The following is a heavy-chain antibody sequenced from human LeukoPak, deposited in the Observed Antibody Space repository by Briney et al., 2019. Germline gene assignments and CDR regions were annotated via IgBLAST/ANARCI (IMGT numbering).Heavy chain of an antibody. CDR3: AQDLGGGLWFGYLSHDY. D-gene: IGHD3-10*01. CDR2: ISYDGSNK. V-gene: IGHV3-30-3*01. J-gene: IGHJ4*02. CDR1: GFTFSSYN. Sequence: PGGSLRLSCVASGFTFSSYNMHWVRQAPGKGLEWVAVISYDGSNKYYADSVKGRFTISRDNSKNTLYLQMNSLRAEDTAVYYCAQDLGGGLWFGYLSHDYWGQGTLVTVSS.